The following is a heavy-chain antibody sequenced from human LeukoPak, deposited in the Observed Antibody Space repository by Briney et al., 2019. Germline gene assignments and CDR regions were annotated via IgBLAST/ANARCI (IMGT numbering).Heavy chain of an antibody. V-gene: IGHV4-39*01. CDR1: GGSISSSSYY. CDR3: ASSGYYYYYMDV. J-gene: IGHJ6*03. CDR2: IYYSGST. Sequence: PSETLSLTCTVSGGSISSSSYYWGWIRQPPGKGLEWIGSIYYSGSTYYGPSLKSRVTISVDTSKNQFSLKLSSVTAADTAVYYCASSGYYYYYMDVWGKGTTVTVSS.